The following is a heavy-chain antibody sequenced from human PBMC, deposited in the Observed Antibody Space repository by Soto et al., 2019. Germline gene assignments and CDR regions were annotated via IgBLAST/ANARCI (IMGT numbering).Heavy chain of an antibody. CDR1: GGSISSYY. D-gene: IGHD2-21*02. Sequence: SETLSLTCTVSGGSISSYYWSWIRQPPGKGLEWIGYIYYSGSTNYNPSLKSRVTISVDTSKNQFSLKLSSVTAADTAVYYCASLRGVTGAEYYFNYCGQGTLVTVSS. CDR3: ASLRGVTGAEYYFNY. J-gene: IGHJ4*02. CDR2: IYYSGST. V-gene: IGHV4-59*08.